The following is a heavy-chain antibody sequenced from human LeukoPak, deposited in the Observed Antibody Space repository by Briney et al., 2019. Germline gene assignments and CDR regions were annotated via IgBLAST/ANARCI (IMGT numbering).Heavy chain of an antibody. CDR2: IYPGDSDT. Sequence: PGESLKISCKGSGYSFTSYWIGWVRQMPGKGLEWMGIIYPGDSDTRYNPSFQGHVTISADKSISTAYLQRISLKASDTATYYFGRLWMGTPGRGFDYWGQGTLVTVSS. V-gene: IGHV5-51*01. D-gene: IGHD1-14*01. CDR3: GRLWMGTPGRGFDY. J-gene: IGHJ4*02. CDR1: GYSFTSYW.